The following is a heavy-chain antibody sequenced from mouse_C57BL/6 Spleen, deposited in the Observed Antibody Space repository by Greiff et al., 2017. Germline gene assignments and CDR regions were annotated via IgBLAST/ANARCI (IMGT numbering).Heavy chain of an antibody. CDR2: IYPGSGST. D-gene: IGHD3-2*02. Sequence: VQLQQPGAELVKPGASVKMSCKASGYTFTSYWITWVKQRPGQGLEWIGDIYPGSGSTNYNEKFKSKATLTVDTSSSTAYMQLSSLTSEDSAVYYCARDSSGYDAMDYWGQGTSGTVSS. CDR3: ARDSSGYDAMDY. J-gene: IGHJ4*01. CDR1: GYTFTSYW. V-gene: IGHV1-55*01.